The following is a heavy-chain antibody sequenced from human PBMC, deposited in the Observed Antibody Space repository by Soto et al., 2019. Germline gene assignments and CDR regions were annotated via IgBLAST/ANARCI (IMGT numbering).Heavy chain of an antibody. CDR2: IKQDGSEK. D-gene: IGHD4-17*01. CDR3: ARRYGASFDY. J-gene: IGHJ4*02. V-gene: IGHV3-7*05. Sequence: GGSLRLSCAASGFTFRSYWMGWVRQVPGKGLEWVANIKQDGSEKNYVDSVKGRFTISRDNAKNSLYLQMNSLRGEDTAVYYCARRYGASFDYWGQGTLVTVSS. CDR1: GFTFRSYW.